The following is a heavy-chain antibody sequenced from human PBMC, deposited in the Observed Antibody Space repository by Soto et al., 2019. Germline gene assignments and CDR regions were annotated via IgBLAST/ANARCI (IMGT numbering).Heavy chain of an antibody. J-gene: IGHJ3*02. Sequence: SQTLSLTCAISGDSVSSNSAAWNWIRPSPSRGLEWLGRTYYRSKWYNDYAVSVKSRITINPDTSKNQFSLQLNSVTPEDTAVYYCARVRIGYSSGWYRGWDAFDIWGQGTMVTVSS. V-gene: IGHV6-1*01. D-gene: IGHD6-19*01. CDR2: TYYRSKWYN. CDR1: GDSVSSNSAA. CDR3: ARVRIGYSSGWYRGWDAFDI.